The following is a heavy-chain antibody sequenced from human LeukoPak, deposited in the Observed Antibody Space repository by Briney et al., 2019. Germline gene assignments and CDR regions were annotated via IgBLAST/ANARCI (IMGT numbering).Heavy chain of an antibody. CDR1: GGAISSGSYY. V-gene: IGHV4-39*07. Sequence: SETLSLTCIVSGGAISSGSYYWGWIRQPPGKGLEWIGSMYYTGSTYNSPSLKSRVTISVDTSKNQFSLKLSSVTAADTAVYYCARLASSSSSLDYWGQGTLVTVSS. D-gene: IGHD6-13*01. CDR3: ARLASSSSSLDY. J-gene: IGHJ4*02. CDR2: MYYTGST.